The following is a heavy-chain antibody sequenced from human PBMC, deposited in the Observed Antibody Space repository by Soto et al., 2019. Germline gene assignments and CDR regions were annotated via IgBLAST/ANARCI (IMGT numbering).Heavy chain of an antibody. J-gene: IGHJ6*02. V-gene: IGHV1-3*01. CDR2: INAGNGNT. CDR1: GYTFTSYA. Sequence: ASVKVSCKASGYTFTSYAMHWVRQAPGQRLEWMGWINAGNGNTKYSQKFQGRVTITRDTSASTAYMELSSLRSEDTAVYYCARNHAKYYYYYGMDVWGQGTTVTVS. CDR3: ARNHAKYYYYYGMDV.